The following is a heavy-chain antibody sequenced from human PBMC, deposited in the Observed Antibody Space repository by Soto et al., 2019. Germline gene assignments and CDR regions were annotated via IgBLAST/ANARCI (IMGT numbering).Heavy chain of an antibody. J-gene: IGHJ4*02. CDR2: IIPIFSRT. V-gene: IGHV1-69*01. CDR3: ARDVVRSTAGDS. CDR1: GGSFSTSC. D-gene: IGHD2-15*01. Sequence: QVQLVQSGTEVKEPGSSVKVSCKASGGSFSTSCFVWVRQGPGQGLEWMGGIIPIFSRTNLAQKFQGRVTFSADESTRTTYMELRSLTSEDTAIYYCARDVVRSTAGDSWGQGTLVTVSS.